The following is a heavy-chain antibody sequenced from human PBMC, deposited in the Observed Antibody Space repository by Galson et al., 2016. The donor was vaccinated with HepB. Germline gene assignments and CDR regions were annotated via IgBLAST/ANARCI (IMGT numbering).Heavy chain of an antibody. CDR3: TRHWHHDY. Sequence: SLRLSCAASGFIFRNYWMSWVRQAPGKGLEWVANIKQDGSEKFYVDSVKGRFTISKDNAQNSLYLQMNSLRPDDTAVYYCTRHWHHDYWGQGTLVTVSS. V-gene: IGHV3-7*04. CDR1: GFIFRNYW. CDR2: IKQDGSEK. D-gene: IGHD1-1*01. J-gene: IGHJ4*02.